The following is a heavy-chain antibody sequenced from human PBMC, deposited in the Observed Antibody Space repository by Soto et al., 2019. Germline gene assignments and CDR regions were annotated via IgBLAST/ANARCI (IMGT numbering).Heavy chain of an antibody. CDR3: ARGGDYGSGSLGGSYYYGMDV. J-gene: IGHJ6*02. Sequence: SQTLSLTCAISGDSVSSNSAAWNWIRQSPSRGLEWLGRTYYRSKWYNDYAVSVKSRITINPDTSKNQFSLKLSSVTAADTAVYYCARGGDYGSGSLGGSYYYGMDVWGQGTTVTVSS. CDR2: TYYRSKWYN. V-gene: IGHV6-1*01. CDR1: GDSVSSNSAA. D-gene: IGHD3-10*01.